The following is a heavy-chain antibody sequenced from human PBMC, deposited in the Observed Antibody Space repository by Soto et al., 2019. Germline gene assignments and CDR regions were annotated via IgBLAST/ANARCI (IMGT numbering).Heavy chain of an antibody. V-gene: IGHV5-51*01. J-gene: IGHJ6*02. D-gene: IGHD2-15*01. Sequence: GESLKISCKGSGYSFTSYWIGWVRQMPGKGLEWMGIIYPGDSDTRYSPSFQGQVTISADRSISTAYLQWSSLKASDTAMYYCARERGSFRYYYGMDVWGQGTTVTVS. CDR3: ARERGSFRYYYGMDV. CDR1: GYSFTSYW. CDR2: IYPGDSDT.